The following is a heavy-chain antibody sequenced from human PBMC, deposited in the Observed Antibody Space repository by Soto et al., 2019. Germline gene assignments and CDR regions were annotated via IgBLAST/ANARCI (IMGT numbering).Heavy chain of an antibody. D-gene: IGHD6-19*01. V-gene: IGHV3-7*03. Sequence: GGSLRLSCAASGFTFSSYWMSWVRQAPGKGLEWVANIKQDGSEKYYVDSGKGRFSISRDNAKNSLYLQMNSLRGEDTALYYCARDPQGSGWSTYFDHWGQGTLDTVSS. CDR2: IKQDGSEK. J-gene: IGHJ4*02. CDR1: GFTFSSYW. CDR3: ARDPQGSGWSTYFDH.